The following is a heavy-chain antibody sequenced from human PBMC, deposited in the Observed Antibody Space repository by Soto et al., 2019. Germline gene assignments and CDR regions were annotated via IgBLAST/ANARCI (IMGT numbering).Heavy chain of an antibody. J-gene: IGHJ6*02. CDR3: AKDLVLHRQQQLAQGYYYYYYGMDV. V-gene: IGHV3-30*18. Sequence: QVQLVESGGGVVQPGRSLRLSCAASGFTFSSYGMHWVRQAPGKGLEWVAVISYDGSNKYYADSVKGRFTISRDNSKNTLYXXMXSXXAEDTAVYYCAKDLVLHRQQQLAQGYYYYYYGMDVWGQGTTVTVSS. D-gene: IGHD6-13*01. CDR1: GFTFSSYG. CDR2: ISYDGSNK.